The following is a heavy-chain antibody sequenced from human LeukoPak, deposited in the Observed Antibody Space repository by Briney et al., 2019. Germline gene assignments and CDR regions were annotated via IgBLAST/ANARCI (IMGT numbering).Heavy chain of an antibody. CDR3: AKAAHMGRRFDY. CDR2: ISWNGGSI. D-gene: IGHD1-1*01. Sequence: GRSLRLSCAASGFTFDDYAMHWVRQAPGKGLEWVSGISWNGGSIGYADSVKGRFTISRDNSKSTLYLQMNNLRGEDTAVYYCAKAAHMGRRFDYWGQGTLVTVSS. J-gene: IGHJ4*02. CDR1: GFTFDDYA. V-gene: IGHV3-9*01.